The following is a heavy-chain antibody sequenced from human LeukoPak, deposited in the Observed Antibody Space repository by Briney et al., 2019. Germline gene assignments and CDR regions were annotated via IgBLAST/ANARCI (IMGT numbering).Heavy chain of an antibody. CDR3: TRTYITGYTSTNWFDP. J-gene: IGHJ5*02. V-gene: IGHV1-2*04. CDR1: GYGFTGYY. CDR2: INPDSGGT. D-gene: IGHD6-13*01. Sequence: ASVKVSCKASGYGFTGYYMHWVRQAPGQGLEYMGWINPDSGGTNYAQKFQGWVTMTRDTSISTAYMELSRLRSDDTAVYYCTRTYITGYTSTNWFDPWGQGTLVTVSS.